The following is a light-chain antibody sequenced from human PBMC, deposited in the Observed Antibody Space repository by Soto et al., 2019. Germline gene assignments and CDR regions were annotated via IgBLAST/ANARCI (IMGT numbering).Light chain of an antibody. CDR1: ASNIGASYD. CDR3: SSYTSSSTFYV. CDR2: GNF. V-gene: IGLV1-40*01. J-gene: IGLJ1*01. Sequence: QSVLTQPPSVSGAPGQRVTISCAGSASNIGASYDVHWYQQVPGTAPKLLIYGNFNRPSGVPDRFSGSKSGTSASLAITGLQAEDEADYYCSSYTSSSTFYVFGTGTKLTVL.